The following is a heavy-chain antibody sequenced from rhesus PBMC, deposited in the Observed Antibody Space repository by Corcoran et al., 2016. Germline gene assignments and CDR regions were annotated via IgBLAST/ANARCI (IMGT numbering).Heavy chain of an antibody. D-gene: IGHD3-9*01. CDR1: VVSLRDYYD. CDR3: ARDHYEDDYGYYYPDRYLDS. Sequence: QVQLQASGPGLVTPSETLSLTCAVSVVSLRDYYDLTLYLQPHGPGLAWIGFIYGPSVGTNYNLALKNRVTMSIDMSKIQVSLRLSSVTAADTAVYYCARDHYEDDYGYYYPDRYLDSWGQGVLVTVSS. CDR2: IYGPSVGT. J-gene: IGHJ4*01. V-gene: IGHV4-106*01.